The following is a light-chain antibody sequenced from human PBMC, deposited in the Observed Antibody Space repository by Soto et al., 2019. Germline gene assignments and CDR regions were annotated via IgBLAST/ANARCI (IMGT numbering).Light chain of an antibody. V-gene: IGLV2-8*01. CDR1: SSDVGGYNY. CDR2: EVS. J-gene: IGLJ2*01. Sequence: QSALTKPPSASGSPGQSVTISCTGTSSDVGGYNYVSWYQQHPGKAPKLMIYEVSKRPSGVPDRFSGSKSGNTASLTVSGLQAEDEADYYCSSYAGSNNFPVVFGGGTKVTVL. CDR3: SSYAGSNNFPVV.